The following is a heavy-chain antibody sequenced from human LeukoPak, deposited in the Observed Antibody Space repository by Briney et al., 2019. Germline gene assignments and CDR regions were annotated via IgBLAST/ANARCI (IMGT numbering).Heavy chain of an antibody. Sequence: PGGSLRLSCAASGFTFSSYAMHWVRQAPGKGLEWVAVISYDGSNKYYADSVKGRFTISRDNSKNTLYLQMNSLRAEDTAVYYCASLKYGSGSYIEYWGQGTPVTVSS. CDR2: ISYDGSNK. J-gene: IGHJ4*02. CDR1: GFTFSSYA. V-gene: IGHV3-30-3*01. CDR3: ASLKYGSGSYIEY. D-gene: IGHD3-10*01.